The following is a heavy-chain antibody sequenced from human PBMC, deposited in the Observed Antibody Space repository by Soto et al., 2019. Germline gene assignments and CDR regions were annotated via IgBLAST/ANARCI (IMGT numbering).Heavy chain of an antibody. CDR2: IRAYNGNT. CDR3: ARDLPTMVV. V-gene: IGHV1-18*01. J-gene: IGHJ6*02. Sequence: QVQLVQSGAEVKKPGASVKVSCKASGYTFTSYGISWVRQAPGQGLEWMGWIRAYNGNTTYAQKLQGRGPMTTDTPTSTASREPRSLRSDDTAVYYCARDLPTMVVWGQGTTVTVSS. CDR1: GYTFTSYG.